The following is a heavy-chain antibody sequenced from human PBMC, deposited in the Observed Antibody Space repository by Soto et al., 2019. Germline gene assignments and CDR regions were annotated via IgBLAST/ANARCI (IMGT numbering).Heavy chain of an antibody. J-gene: IGHJ6*02. V-gene: IGHV5-51*01. CDR3: ARTMVRGVITYSRDFHGMDV. CDR1: ESSFINNW. Sequence: PGESLKISCKGSESSFINNWIGWVRQMPWKGLEWMWIIFPRDSDTRYSPSFQGQVTISADKSIDTAYLQWSSLKASDTAIYYCARTMVRGVITYSRDFHGMDVWGQGTTVTVSS. CDR2: IFPRDSDT. D-gene: IGHD3-10*01.